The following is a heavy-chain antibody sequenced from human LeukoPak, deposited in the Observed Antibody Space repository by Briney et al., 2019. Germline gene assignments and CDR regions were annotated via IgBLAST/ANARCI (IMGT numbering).Heavy chain of an antibody. Sequence: SETLSLTCTVSGGSFSDYYWTWLRQPPGRGLEWIGYSGSANYNPSLKSRVTISIDTSKRHFSLTLSSVTAADTAVYYCARTRRHYYGSGKNLTPWPAGFDVWGQGTTVIVS. CDR3: ARTRRHYYGSGKNLTPWPAGFDV. J-gene: IGHJ6*02. CDR1: GGSFSDYY. D-gene: IGHD3-10*01. CDR2: SGSA. V-gene: IGHV4-59*01.